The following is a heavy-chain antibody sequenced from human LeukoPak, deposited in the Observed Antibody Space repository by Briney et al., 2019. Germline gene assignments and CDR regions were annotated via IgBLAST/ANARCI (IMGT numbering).Heavy chain of an antibody. J-gene: IGHJ4*02. CDR3: ARHGYSQNFDY. CDR2: IYYSGST. CDR1: GGSISIYY. Sequence: SETLSLTCTLSGGSISIYYWSWIRQPPGKGLECIGYIYYSGSTNYNPSLKSRVTISVDTPKNQFSLKLSSVTAADTAVYYCARHGYSQNFDYWGQGTLVTVSS. V-gene: IGHV4-59*08. D-gene: IGHD6-13*01.